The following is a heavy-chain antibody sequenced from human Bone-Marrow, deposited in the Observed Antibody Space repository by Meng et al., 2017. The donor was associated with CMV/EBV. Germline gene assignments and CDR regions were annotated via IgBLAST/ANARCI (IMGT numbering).Heavy chain of an antibody. CDR2: IKQDGSEK. J-gene: IGHJ4*02. CDR3: ARIYYDFWSGYHALTADY. CDR1: GFTFSSYA. D-gene: IGHD3-3*01. V-gene: IGHV3-7*01. Sequence: GESLKISCAASGFTFSSYAMHWVRQAPGKGLEWVANIKQDGSEKYYVDSVKGRFTISRDNAKNSLYLQMNSLRAEDTAVYYCARIYYDFWSGYHALTADYWGQGTLVTVSS.